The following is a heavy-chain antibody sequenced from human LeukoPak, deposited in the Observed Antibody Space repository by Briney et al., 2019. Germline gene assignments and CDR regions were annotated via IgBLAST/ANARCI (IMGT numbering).Heavy chain of an antibody. Sequence: SETLSLTCTVSGGSISSYYWSWIRQPPGKGLEWIGYIYYSGSTNYNPSLKSRVTISVDTSKNQFSLKLSSVTAADTAVYYCAVTPAGWLPLYYFDYWGRGTLVTVSS. J-gene: IGHJ4*02. V-gene: IGHV4-59*08. CDR2: IYYSGST. CDR3: AVTPAGWLPLYYFDY. D-gene: IGHD5-24*01. CDR1: GGSISSYY.